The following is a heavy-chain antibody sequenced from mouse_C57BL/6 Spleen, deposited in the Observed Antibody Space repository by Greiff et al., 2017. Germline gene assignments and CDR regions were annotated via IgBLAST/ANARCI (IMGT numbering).Heavy chain of an antibody. J-gene: IGHJ1*03. Sequence: EVKLMESGPGLVKPSQSLSLSCSVTGYSITSGYYWNWIRQFTGNKLEWMGYISYDGSTNYNPTLKNRISITRDTSKNQFFLMLNSVTTEYTATYSWARDDTTVVDWYFDVWGTGTTVTVSS. D-gene: IGHD1-1*01. CDR1: GYSITSGYY. V-gene: IGHV3-6*01. CDR2: ISYDGST. CDR3: ARDDTTVVDWYFDV.